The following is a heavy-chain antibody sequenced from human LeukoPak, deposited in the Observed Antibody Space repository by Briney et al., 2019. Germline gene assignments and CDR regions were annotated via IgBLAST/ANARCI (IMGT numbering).Heavy chain of an antibody. CDR2: ISYDGSNK. V-gene: IGHV3-30*19. CDR1: GFTFSSYG. J-gene: IGHJ4*02. CDR3: ARLFRVVVPAANTHFDY. Sequence: GSLRLSCAASGFTFSSYGMHWVRQAAGKGLEWVAVISYDGSNKYYADSVKGRFTISRDNSKNTLYLQMNSLRAEDTAVYYCARLFRVVVPAANTHFDYWGQGTLVTVSS. D-gene: IGHD2-2*01.